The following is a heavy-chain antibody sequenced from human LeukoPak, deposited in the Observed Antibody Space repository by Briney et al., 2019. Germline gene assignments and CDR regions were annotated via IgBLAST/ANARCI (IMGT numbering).Heavy chain of an antibody. CDR2: IWYDGSNK. V-gene: IGHV3-33*01. J-gene: IGHJ4*02. CDR1: GFTFSGYG. D-gene: IGHD6-13*01. CDR3: ARSPISSWGIDY. Sequence: GGSLRLSCAASGFTFSGYGMHWVRQAPGKGLEWVAVIWYDGSNKYNADSVKGRFTISRDNSKNTLYLQMNSLRAEDTAVYYCARSPISSWGIDYWGQGTLVTVSS.